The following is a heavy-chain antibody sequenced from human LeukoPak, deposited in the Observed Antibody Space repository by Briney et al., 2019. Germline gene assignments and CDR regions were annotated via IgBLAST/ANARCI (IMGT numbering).Heavy chain of an antibody. CDR1: GFTFSDYY. V-gene: IGHV3-11*01. J-gene: IGHJ4*02. D-gene: IGHD2-2*02. CDR3: ASPTSRYCSSTSCYTDY. CDR2: ISSSSSTI. Sequence: GGSLRLSCAASGFTFSDYYMSWIRQAPGKGLEWVSYISSSSSTIYYADSVKGRFTISRDNAKNSLYLQMNSLRAEDTAVYYCASPTSRYCSSTSCYTDYWGQGTLVTVSS.